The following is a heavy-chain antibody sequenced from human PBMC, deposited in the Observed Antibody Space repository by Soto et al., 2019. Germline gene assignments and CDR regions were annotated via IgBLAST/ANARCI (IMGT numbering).Heavy chain of an antibody. Sequence: QPWGSLRLSCVASGFTFISYGMHFFRHSPFKWLEWVAVIWYDGSNKYCADSVKGRFTISRDNSKNTLYLQMNSLRAEDTATYYCARDRYCSSISCQGWFDPWGQGTLVTVSS. CDR3: ARDRYCSSISCQGWFDP. V-gene: IGHV3-33*01. D-gene: IGHD2-2*01. CDR2: IWYDGSNK. J-gene: IGHJ5*02. CDR1: GFTFISYG.